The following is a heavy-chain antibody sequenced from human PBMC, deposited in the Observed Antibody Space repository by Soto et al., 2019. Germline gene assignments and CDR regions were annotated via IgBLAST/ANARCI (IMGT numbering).Heavy chain of an antibody. D-gene: IGHD6-19*01. CDR2: ISGSGGST. CDR1: GFTFSSYA. J-gene: IGHJ4*02. V-gene: IGHV3-23*01. Sequence: EVQLLESGGGLVQPGGSLRLSCAASGFTFSSYAMSWVRQAPGKGLEWVSAISGSGGSTYYADSVKGRFTISRDNSKNTLYLQMNSLTAEDKAVNYCEKGGFWYSSGWYPFDNWGQGTLVTVSS. CDR3: EKGGFWYSSGWYPFDN.